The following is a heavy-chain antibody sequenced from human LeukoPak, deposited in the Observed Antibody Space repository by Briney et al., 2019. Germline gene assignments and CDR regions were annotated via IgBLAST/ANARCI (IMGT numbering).Heavy chain of an antibody. Sequence: SETLSLTCTVSGVSISSSYSYWGWIRQPPGMGLEWIGSIYYTGNTYYNASLKSQVSISIDTSKNQFSLKLTSVTAADTAVYYCARLQLQRRPKFYYYMDVWGKGTTV. CDR3: ARLQLQRRPKFYYYMDV. V-gene: IGHV4-39*01. J-gene: IGHJ6*03. D-gene: IGHD1-1*01. CDR1: GVSISSSYSY. CDR2: IYYTGNT.